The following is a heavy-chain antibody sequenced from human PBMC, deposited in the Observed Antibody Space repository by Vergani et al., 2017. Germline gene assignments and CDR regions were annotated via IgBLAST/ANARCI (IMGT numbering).Heavy chain of an antibody. CDR2: IYYSGST. Sequence: QVQLQESGPGLVKPSETLSLTCTVSGGSVSSGSYYWSWIRQPPGKGLEWIGYIYYSGSTNYNPSLKSRVTISVDTSKNQFSLKLSSVTAADTAVYYCARGSGYYGSGSYYKNWGQGTLVTVSS. CDR1: GGSVSSGSYY. CDR3: ARGSGYYGSGSYYKN. V-gene: IGHV4-61*01. D-gene: IGHD3-10*01. J-gene: IGHJ4*02.